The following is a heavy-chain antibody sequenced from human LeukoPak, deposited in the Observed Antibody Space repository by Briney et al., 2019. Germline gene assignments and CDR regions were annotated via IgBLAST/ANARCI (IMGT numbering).Heavy chain of an antibody. V-gene: IGHV1-8*02. CDR2: MNPNSGNT. Sequence: ASVKVSCKASGGTFSSYAISWVRQATGQGLEWMGWMNPNSGNTGYAQKFQGRVTMTRDTSISTAYMELSRLRSDDTAVYYCARDLGIAVAGTGWFDPWGQGTLVTVSS. CDR1: GGTFSSYA. CDR3: ARDLGIAVAGTGWFDP. J-gene: IGHJ5*02. D-gene: IGHD6-19*01.